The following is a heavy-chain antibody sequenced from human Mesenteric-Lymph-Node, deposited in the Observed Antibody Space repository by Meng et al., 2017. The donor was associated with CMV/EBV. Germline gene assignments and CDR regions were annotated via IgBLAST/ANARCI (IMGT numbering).Heavy chain of an antibody. CDR2: IYYSGST. CDR1: TSSSRSYY. Sequence: TSSSRSYYWGWSRQPPGKGLEWIGSIYYSGSTYDNPSLKSRVTISVDTSKSQFSLKLSSVTAADTAVYYCARHRARIVGATFAFDIWGQGTMVTVSS. V-gene: IGHV4-39*01. CDR3: ARHRARIVGATFAFDI. D-gene: IGHD1-26*01. J-gene: IGHJ3*02.